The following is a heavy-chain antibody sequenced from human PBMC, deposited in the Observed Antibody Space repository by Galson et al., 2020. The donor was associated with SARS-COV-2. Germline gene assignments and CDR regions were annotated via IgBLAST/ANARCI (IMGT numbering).Heavy chain of an antibody. CDR3: ATATVSTLGVS. V-gene: IGHV1-8*01. CDR2: LTPSSANT. D-gene: IGHD4-17*01. Sequence: ASVKVSCKTSGYKFTSYDINWVRQVPGQGLEWMGWLTPSSANTGLAQNFQGRLIMTRNTSIGTAYMELSSLTSEDTAIYYCATATVSTLGVSWGQGTLVSVSS. J-gene: IGHJ4*02. CDR1: GYKFTSYD.